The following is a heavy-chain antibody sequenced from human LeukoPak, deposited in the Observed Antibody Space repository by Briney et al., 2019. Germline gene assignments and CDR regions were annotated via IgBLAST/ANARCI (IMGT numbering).Heavy chain of an antibody. CDR3: ARRTGAYSHPYDY. J-gene: IGHJ4*02. CDR2: IHYSGST. V-gene: IGHV4-59*01. CDR1: GGSISSYY. Sequence: PSETLSLTCTVSGGSISSYYWSWIRNPPGKGLEWIGYIHYSGSTNYNPSLKRRVTISVDTYKNQFSLKLPSVTAADTAVYYCARRTGAYSHPYDYWGQGNLVTVSS. D-gene: IGHD4/OR15-4a*01.